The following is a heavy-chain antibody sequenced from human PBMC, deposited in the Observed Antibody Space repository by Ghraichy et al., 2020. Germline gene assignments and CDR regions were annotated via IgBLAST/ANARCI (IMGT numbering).Heavy chain of an antibody. J-gene: IGHJ4*02. Sequence: GGSLRLSCAGSGFSFSSYAMYLVRQAPGKGLEYVSAIKSDGNSIYYANSVKGRFTISRDNSKNMLYLQMGSLRAEDMAVYYCARARIAVTSPYFDYWGQGTLVTVSS. V-gene: IGHV3-64*01. D-gene: IGHD6-19*01. CDR1: GFSFSSYA. CDR2: IKSDGNSI. CDR3: ARARIAVTSPYFDY.